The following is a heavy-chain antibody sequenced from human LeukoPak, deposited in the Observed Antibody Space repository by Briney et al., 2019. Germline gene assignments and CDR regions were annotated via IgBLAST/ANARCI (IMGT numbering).Heavy chain of an antibody. CDR1: GGSISSGGYY. CDR2: IYYSGST. Sequence: SQTLSLTCTVSGGSISSGGYYWSWIRQHPGKGLEWIGHIYYSGSTYYNPSLKSRVTISVDTSKNQFSLKLSSVTAADTAVYYCARGERWLQSAFDYWGQGTLVTVSS. CDR3: ARGERWLQSAFDY. V-gene: IGHV4-31*03. J-gene: IGHJ4*02. D-gene: IGHD5-24*01.